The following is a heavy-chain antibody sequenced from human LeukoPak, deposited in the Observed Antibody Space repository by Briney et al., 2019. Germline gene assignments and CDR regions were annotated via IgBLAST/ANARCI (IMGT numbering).Heavy chain of an antibody. Sequence: SETLSLTCAVYGGSFSGYYWSWIRQPPGKGLEWIGEINHSGSTNYTPSLKSRVTISVDTSKNQFSLKLTSVTAADTAVYYCGRAYPGIVVAANFDYWGQGTLVTVSS. J-gene: IGHJ4*02. D-gene: IGHD6-19*01. CDR3: GRAYPGIVVAANFDY. V-gene: IGHV4-34*01. CDR1: GGSFSGYY. CDR2: INHSGST.